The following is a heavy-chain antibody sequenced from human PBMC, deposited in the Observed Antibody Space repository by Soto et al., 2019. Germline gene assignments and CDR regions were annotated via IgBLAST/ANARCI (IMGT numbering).Heavy chain of an antibody. CDR1: GGSFTGYF. V-gene: IGHV4-34*02. D-gene: IGHD2-15*01. J-gene: IGHJ1*01. CDR3: APTPRLLVP. CDR2: INDGGIT. Sequence: QAQIQQSGARLLKPSETLSLTCSVSGGSFTGYFYSWNRLSPGRGLEWIGEINDGGITKYSPSLKRRATMSADKAKKPCSLRRTSVADADPRVYYCAPTPRLLVPWGQGTPVVVSS.